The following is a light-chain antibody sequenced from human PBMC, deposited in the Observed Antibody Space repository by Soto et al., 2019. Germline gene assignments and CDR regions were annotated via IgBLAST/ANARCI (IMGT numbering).Light chain of an antibody. V-gene: IGKV1-5*03. CDR2: KAS. CDR1: QTISSW. J-gene: IGKJ1*01. Sequence: DIRMTQSPSTLSGSVGDRVTITCRASQTISSWLAWYQQKPGKAPKLLIYKASTLKSGVPSRFSGSGCGKEFTLTISSLQPDDYVTYYRQHYNSDSEAFGLVTKVDIX. CDR3: QHYNSDSEA.